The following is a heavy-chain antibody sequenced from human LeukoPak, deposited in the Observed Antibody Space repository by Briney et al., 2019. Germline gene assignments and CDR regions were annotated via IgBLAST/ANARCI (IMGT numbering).Heavy chain of an antibody. Sequence: GGSLRLSCAASGFTFSNYWMSWVRQAPGKGLEWVAVISYDGSNKYYADSVKGRFTISRDNSKNTLYLQMNSLRAEDTAVYYCAKARSTVTTTGGGFDYWGQGTLVTVSS. CDR3: AKARSTVTTTGGGFDY. V-gene: IGHV3-30*18. CDR2: ISYDGSNK. CDR1: GFTFSNYW. D-gene: IGHD4-17*01. J-gene: IGHJ4*02.